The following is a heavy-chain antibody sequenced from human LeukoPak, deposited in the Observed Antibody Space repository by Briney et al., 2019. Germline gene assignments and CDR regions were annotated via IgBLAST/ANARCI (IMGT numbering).Heavy chain of an antibody. Sequence: PGGSLRLSCTASGFTFSSYGMHWVRQAPGKGLEWVAVISYDGSNKYYADSVKGRFTISRDNSKNTLYLQMNSLRAEDTAVYYCAKDAREGVYDSSGYYIDYWGQGTLVTVSS. D-gene: IGHD3-22*01. CDR3: AKDAREGVYDSSGYYIDY. V-gene: IGHV3-30*18. CDR2: ISYDGSNK. CDR1: GFTFSSYG. J-gene: IGHJ4*02.